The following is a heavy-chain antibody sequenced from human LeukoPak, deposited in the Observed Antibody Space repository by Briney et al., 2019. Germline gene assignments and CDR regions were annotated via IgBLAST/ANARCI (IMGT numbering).Heavy chain of an antibody. CDR2: ISAYNGNT. D-gene: IGHD3-10*01. Sequence: ASVKVSCKASGYTFTSYGISWVRQAPGQGLEWMGWISAYNGNTNYAQKLQGRVTMTTDTSTSTAYMELRSLRSDDTAVYYCARELLTTVRGGGYDYWGQGTLVTVSS. CDR1: GYTFTSYG. CDR3: ARELLTTVRGGGYDY. V-gene: IGHV1-18*01. J-gene: IGHJ4*02.